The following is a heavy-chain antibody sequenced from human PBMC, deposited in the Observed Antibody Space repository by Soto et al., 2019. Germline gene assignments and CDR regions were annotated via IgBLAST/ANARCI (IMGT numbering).Heavy chain of an antibody. Sequence: EVQLVESGGGLVQPGGSLRLSCAASRFTFSNYWMYWVRQAPGKGLEWVSRINSDGSVSSYADSVKGRLTISRDNVKNTLYLQMDSLRAEDTAAYFCARGDCVGGTCYSLAGSFYYYMDVWGKGTTVTVFS. CDR3: ARGDCVGGTCYSLAGSFYYYMDV. V-gene: IGHV3-74*02. J-gene: IGHJ6*03. D-gene: IGHD2-15*01. CDR2: INSDGSVS. CDR1: RFTFSNYW.